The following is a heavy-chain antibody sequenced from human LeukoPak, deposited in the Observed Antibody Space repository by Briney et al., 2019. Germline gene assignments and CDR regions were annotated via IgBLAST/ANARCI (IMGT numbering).Heavy chain of an antibody. CDR3: ASLNYYDSSGYLRGFDP. J-gene: IGHJ5*02. D-gene: IGHD3-22*01. Sequence: SVKVSCKASGGTFSSYAISWVRQAPGQGLEWMGGIIPVFGTANYAQKFQGRVTITTDESTSTAYMELSSLRSEDTAVYYCASLNYYDSSGYLRGFDPWGQGTLVTVSS. V-gene: IGHV1-69*05. CDR1: GGTFSSYA. CDR2: IIPVFGTA.